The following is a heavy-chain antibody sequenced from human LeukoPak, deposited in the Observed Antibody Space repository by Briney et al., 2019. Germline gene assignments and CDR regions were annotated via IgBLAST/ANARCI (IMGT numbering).Heavy chain of an antibody. Sequence: ASVKVSCKASGYTFTSYDINWVRQATGQGLEWMGWMNPNSGNTGYAQKFQGRVTMTRNTSIRTAYMELSSLRSEDTAVYYCARIRGHTYYYDSRHWFDPWGQGTLVTVSS. D-gene: IGHD3-22*01. CDR1: GYTFTSYD. CDR2: MNPNSGNT. CDR3: ARIRGHTYYYDSRHWFDP. V-gene: IGHV1-8*01. J-gene: IGHJ5*02.